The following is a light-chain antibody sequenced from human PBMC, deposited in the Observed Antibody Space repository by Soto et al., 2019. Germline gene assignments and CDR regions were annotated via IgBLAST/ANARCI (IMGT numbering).Light chain of an antibody. CDR2: LGS. Sequence: DIVMTQSPLSLAVTPGEPASISCRSSQSLLHSNGYNYLDWYLQKPGQSPQLLIYLGSNRASGVPERFSGSGSGTDFTLKISRVEAEDVGVYYCMQPLQTPGTFGQGTKLVIK. J-gene: IGKJ2*01. V-gene: IGKV2-28*01. CDR3: MQPLQTPGT. CDR1: QSLLHSNGYNY.